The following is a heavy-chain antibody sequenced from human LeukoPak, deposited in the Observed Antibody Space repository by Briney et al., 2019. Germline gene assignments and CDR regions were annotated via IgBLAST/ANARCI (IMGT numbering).Heavy chain of an antibody. J-gene: IGHJ5*02. V-gene: IGHV4-34*01. D-gene: IGHD6-13*01. CDR3: ARVVAAAGNNWFDP. CDR2: INHSGST. CDR1: GGSFSGYY. Sequence: SETLSLTCAVYGGSFSGYYWSWIRQPPGKGLEWIGEINHSGSTNYNPSLKSRVTISVDTSKNQFSLKLNSVSAADTAVYYCARVVAAAGNNWFDPWGQGTLVTVSS.